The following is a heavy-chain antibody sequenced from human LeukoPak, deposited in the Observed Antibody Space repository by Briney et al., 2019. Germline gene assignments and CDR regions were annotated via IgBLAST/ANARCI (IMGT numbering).Heavy chain of an antibody. D-gene: IGHD1-26*01. V-gene: IGHV3-48*01. J-gene: IGHJ6*03. CDR1: GFSFSIYS. CDR2: ISSSRPTI. Sequence: GGSLRLSCAASGFSFSIYSMTWVRQAPGKGLEWVSYISSSRPTIYYADSVRGRFTVSRDNAKNSLYLQMNSLRAEDTAVYYCAGAEVGSTLKYYYYYMDVWGKGTTVTVSS. CDR3: AGAEVGSTLKYYYYYMDV.